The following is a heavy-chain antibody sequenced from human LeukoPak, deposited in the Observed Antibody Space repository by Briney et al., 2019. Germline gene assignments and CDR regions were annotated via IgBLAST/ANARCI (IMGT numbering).Heavy chain of an antibody. J-gene: IGHJ4*02. CDR1: GGTLSSYA. CDR2: IIPIFGTA. D-gene: IGHD5-12*01. Sequence: ASVKVSCKASGGTLSSYAISWVRQAPGQGLEWMGGIIPIFGTANYAQKFQGRVTITADKSTSTAYMELSSLRSEDTAVYYCASDPIREGMVATDYWGQGTLVTVSS. V-gene: IGHV1-69*06. CDR3: ASDPIREGMVATDY.